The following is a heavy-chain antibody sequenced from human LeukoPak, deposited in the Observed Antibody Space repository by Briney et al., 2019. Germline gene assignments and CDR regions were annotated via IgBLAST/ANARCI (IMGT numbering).Heavy chain of an antibody. Sequence: ASAKVSCKASGYTFTSYGISWVRQAPGQGLEWMGWISAYNGNTNYAQKLQGRVTMTTDTSTSTAYMELRSLRSDDTAVYYCARDRGVCSSTSCYFSDDAFDIWGQGTMVTVSS. CDR1: GYTFTSYG. CDR2: ISAYNGNT. J-gene: IGHJ3*02. V-gene: IGHV1-18*01. CDR3: ARDRGVCSSTSCYFSDDAFDI. D-gene: IGHD2-2*01.